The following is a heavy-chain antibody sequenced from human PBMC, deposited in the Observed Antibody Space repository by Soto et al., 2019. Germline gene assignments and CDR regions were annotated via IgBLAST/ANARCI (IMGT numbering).Heavy chain of an antibody. J-gene: IGHJ4*02. CDR3: ARGGGEMATAPPYIY. CDR2: ILPIFRTA. V-gene: IGHV1-69*06. D-gene: IGHD5-18*01. CDR1: GGTFSNYA. Sequence: SSVKVSCKASGGTFSNYAIIWVRPAPGQGLEWVGGILPIFRTANYAQKFQGRVTITADISTSTVYMAVSRLRSEDTAVYYFARGGGEMATAPPYIYWGQGTLFTVSS.